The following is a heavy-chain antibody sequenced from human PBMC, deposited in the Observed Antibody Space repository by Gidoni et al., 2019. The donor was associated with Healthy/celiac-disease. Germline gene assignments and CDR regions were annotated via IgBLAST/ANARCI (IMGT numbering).Heavy chain of an antibody. J-gene: IGHJ6*02. Sequence: QVQLVQSGAEVKKPGSSVKVSCKASGGTFRSYALSWVRQAPGQGLEWMGGIIPIFGTANYAQKFQGRVTITADKSTSTAYMELSSLRSEDTAVYYCAAPPRSYCSSTSCYGGYYYYGMDVWGQGTTVTVSS. CDR2: IIPIFGTA. D-gene: IGHD2-2*01. CDR3: AAPPRSYCSSTSCYGGYYYYGMDV. CDR1: GGTFRSYA. V-gene: IGHV1-69*06.